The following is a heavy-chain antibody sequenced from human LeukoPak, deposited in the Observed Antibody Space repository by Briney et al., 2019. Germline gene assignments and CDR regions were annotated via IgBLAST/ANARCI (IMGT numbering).Heavy chain of an antibody. V-gene: IGHV4-39*07. D-gene: IGHD1-1*01. Sequence: SETLSLTCTVSGGPISSSPYYWGWIRQPPGKGLEWIGSISYSGSTNYNPSLKSRVTISVDTSKNQFSLKLSSVTAADTAVYYCARERWQGGERRQYYFDYWGQGTLVTVSS. CDR3: ARERWQGGERRQYYFDY. CDR2: ISYSGST. J-gene: IGHJ4*02. CDR1: GGPISSSPYY.